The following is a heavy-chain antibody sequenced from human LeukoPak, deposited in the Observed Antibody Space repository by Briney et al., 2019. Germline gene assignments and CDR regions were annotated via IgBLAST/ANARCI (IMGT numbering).Heavy chain of an antibody. CDR1: GGSISNTY. V-gene: IGHV4-59*08. CDR3: ARLNAYGNPAFDI. D-gene: IGHD4-11*01. Sequence: PSETLSLTCTVSGGSISNTYWSWIRQPPGKGLEWIAYIYYSGSTNCNPSLKSRVAMSVDTSKNQFSLKLSSVTAADTAVYYCARLNAYGNPAFDIWGQGKMVTVSS. CDR2: IYYSGST. J-gene: IGHJ3*02.